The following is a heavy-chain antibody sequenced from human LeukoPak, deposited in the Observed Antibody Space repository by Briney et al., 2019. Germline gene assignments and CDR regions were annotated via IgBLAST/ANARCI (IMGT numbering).Heavy chain of an antibody. CDR1: GGSVSSGSYY. CDR3: ARVQYSSSLTDY. D-gene: IGHD6-6*01. CDR2: IYYSGST. J-gene: IGHJ4*02. Sequence: SETLSLTCTVSGGSVSSGSYYWSWIRQPPGKGLEWIGYIYYSGSTNYNPSLKSRVTISVDTSKNQFSLRLSSVTAADTAVYYCARVQYSSSLTDYWGQGTLVTVSS. V-gene: IGHV4-61*01.